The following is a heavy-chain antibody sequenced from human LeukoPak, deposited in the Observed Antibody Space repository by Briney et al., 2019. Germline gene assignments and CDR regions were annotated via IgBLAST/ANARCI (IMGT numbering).Heavy chain of an antibody. CDR1: GGSFSGYY. CDR2: INHSGST. D-gene: IGHD1-26*01. J-gene: IGHJ4*02. CDR3: ARGYRNDY. V-gene: IGHV4-34*01. Sequence: PETLSLTCAVYGGSFSGYYGSWIRQPPGKGLEWIGEINHSGSTNYNPSLKSRVTISVDTSKNQFSLKLSSVTAADTAVYYCARGYRNDYWGQGTLVTVSS.